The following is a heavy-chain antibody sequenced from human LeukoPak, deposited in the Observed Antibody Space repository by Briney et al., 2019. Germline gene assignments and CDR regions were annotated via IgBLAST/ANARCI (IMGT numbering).Heavy chain of an antibody. Sequence: PSETLSLTCAVYGGSFSGYYWSWIRQPPGKGLEWIGEINHSGSTNYNPSLKSRVTISVDTSKNQFSLKLSSVTAADTAVYYCARHPSYYYGSGSYYKSRYFDYWGQGTLVTVSS. V-gene: IGHV4-34*01. CDR3: ARHPSYYYGSGSYYKSRYFDY. CDR1: GGSFSGYY. CDR2: INHSGST. J-gene: IGHJ4*02. D-gene: IGHD3-10*01.